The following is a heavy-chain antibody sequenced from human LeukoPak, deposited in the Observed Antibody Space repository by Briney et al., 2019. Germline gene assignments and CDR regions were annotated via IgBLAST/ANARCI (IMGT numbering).Heavy chain of an antibody. CDR2: INPNSGGT. D-gene: IGHD3-22*01. CDR3: ARESINYYDSSGYFDY. J-gene: IGHJ4*02. Sequence: ASVKVSCKASGYTFTGYYMHWVRQAPGQGLEWMGRINPNSGGTNYAQKFQGRVTMTRDTSISTAYMELSRLRSDDTAVYYCARESINYYDSSGYFDYWGQGTLVTVPS. CDR1: GYTFTGYY. V-gene: IGHV1-2*06.